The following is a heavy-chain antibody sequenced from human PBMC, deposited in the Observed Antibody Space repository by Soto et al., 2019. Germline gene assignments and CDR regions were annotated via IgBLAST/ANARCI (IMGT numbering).Heavy chain of an antibody. Sequence: ASVKVSCKASGYTFTSYVIHWVRQAPGQRFEWMGWINAGNGNTKYSQNFMGRVTLTRDTSATTAYMEVGSLRSEDTAVYYCARAEYYYGSGSYYWFDPWGQGTLVTVSS. J-gene: IGHJ5*02. D-gene: IGHD3-10*01. CDR2: INAGNGNT. CDR3: ARAEYYYGSGSYYWFDP. CDR1: GYTFTSYV. V-gene: IGHV1-3*01.